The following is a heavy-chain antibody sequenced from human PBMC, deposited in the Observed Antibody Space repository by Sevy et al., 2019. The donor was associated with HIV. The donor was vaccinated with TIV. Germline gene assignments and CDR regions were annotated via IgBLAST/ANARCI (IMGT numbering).Heavy chain of an antibody. Sequence: GGSLRLSCAASGISFSDHYMSWIRQAPGKGLEWVSYISSSGGSVYYADSVKGRLTISRDNDKKSLYPQMNNLRVEDTAVYYCARDQTSRPNGGDSDDAFDIWGRGTMVTVSS. D-gene: IGHD2-21*02. CDR1: GISFSDHY. V-gene: IGHV3-11*04. J-gene: IGHJ3*02. CDR3: ARDQTSRPNGGDSDDAFDI. CDR2: ISSSGGSV.